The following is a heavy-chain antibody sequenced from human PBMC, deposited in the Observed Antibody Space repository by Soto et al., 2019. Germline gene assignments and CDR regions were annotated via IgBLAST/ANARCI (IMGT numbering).Heavy chain of an antibody. D-gene: IGHD3-3*01. J-gene: IGHJ4*02. CDR3: AKGYYDFWGNYYTTTQYFDY. CDR1: GFTFSNYG. CDR2: ISYDGSNK. Sequence: QVQLVESGGGVVQPGRSLRLSCAASGFTFSNYGMHWVRQAPGKGLEWVAVISYDGSNKYYADSVKGRFTISRDNSKNTLYLKMNSRRAEDTAMYYCAKGYYDFWGNYYTTTQYFDYWGQGTLVTVSS. V-gene: IGHV3-30*18.